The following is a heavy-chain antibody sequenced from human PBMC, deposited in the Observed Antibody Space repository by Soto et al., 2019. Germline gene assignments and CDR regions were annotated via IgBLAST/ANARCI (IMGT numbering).Heavy chain of an antibody. V-gene: IGHV3-30*18. CDR1: GFTFSSYG. D-gene: IGHD1-1*01. CDR2: ISYDGSNK. CDR3: AKDTSTEYYYYYSMDV. J-gene: IGHJ6*02. Sequence: QVQLVESGGGVVQPGRSLRLSCAASGFTFSSYGMHWVRQAPGKGLEWVAVISYDGSNKYYADSVKGRFTISRDNSKNTRDLQTNSLRTDDTSVYYCAKDTSTEYYYYYSMDVWGQGSTVTVSS.